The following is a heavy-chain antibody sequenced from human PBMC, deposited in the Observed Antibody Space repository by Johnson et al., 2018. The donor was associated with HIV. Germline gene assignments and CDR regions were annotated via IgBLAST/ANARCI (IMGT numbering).Heavy chain of an antibody. CDR2: IRYDGSNK. CDR1: GFTFSTYG. D-gene: IGHD6-19*01. J-gene: IGHJ3*02. Sequence: QVQLVESGGGVVQPGRSLRLSCAASGFTFSTYGMLWVRQAPGKGLEWVAFIRYDGSNKYYADSVKGRFTISRDNSKKTLYLQMNSLRAEDTAVYYCARVQWLILDAFDIWGQGTMVTVSS. V-gene: IGHV3-30*02. CDR3: ARVQWLILDAFDI.